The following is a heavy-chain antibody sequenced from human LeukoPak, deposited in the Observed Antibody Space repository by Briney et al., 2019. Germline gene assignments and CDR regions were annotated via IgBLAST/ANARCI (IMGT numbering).Heavy chain of an antibody. Sequence: TGGSLRLSCTASGFTFSSYTMSWVRQAPGKGLKWVSTITTGGPNTYYADSVKGRFTVSRDDSKNTLYLQMNSLRAEDTAVYYCAKGSPEFDPWGQGTLVTVSS. V-gene: IGHV3-23*01. D-gene: IGHD1-14*01. J-gene: IGHJ5*02. CDR2: ITTGGPNT. CDR1: GFTFSSYT. CDR3: AKGSPEFDP.